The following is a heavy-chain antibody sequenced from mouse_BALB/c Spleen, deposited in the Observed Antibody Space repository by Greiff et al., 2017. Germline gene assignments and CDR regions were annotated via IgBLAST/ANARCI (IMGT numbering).Heavy chain of an antibody. D-gene: IGHD2-1*01. J-gene: IGHJ2*01. CDR2: ISSGGRS. Sequence: KLMESGGGLVMAGRSLNLSCAASGFTFSFNAMSWVRQTPALRLGWVAFISSGGRSYYPDSAKGRFTISKDNARNILYLQMSSMRSEDTAKYYCARGENGNYDFDYWGQGTTLTVSS. CDR3: ARGENGNYDFDY. V-gene: IGHV5-6-5*01. CDR1: GFTFSFNA.